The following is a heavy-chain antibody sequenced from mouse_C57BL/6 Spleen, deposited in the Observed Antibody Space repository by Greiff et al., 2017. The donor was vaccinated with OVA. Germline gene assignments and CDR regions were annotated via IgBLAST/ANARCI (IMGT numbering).Heavy chain of an antibody. Sequence: VMLVESGPGLVAPSQSLSITCTVSGFSLTSYAISWVRQPPGKGLEWLGVIWTGGGTNYNSALKSRLSISKDNSKSQVFLKMNSLQTDDTARYYCARIYYYGSSLWYFDVWGTGTTVTVSS. CDR1: GFSLTSYA. CDR2: IWTGGGT. D-gene: IGHD1-1*01. CDR3: ARIYYYGSSLWYFDV. J-gene: IGHJ1*03. V-gene: IGHV2-9-1*01.